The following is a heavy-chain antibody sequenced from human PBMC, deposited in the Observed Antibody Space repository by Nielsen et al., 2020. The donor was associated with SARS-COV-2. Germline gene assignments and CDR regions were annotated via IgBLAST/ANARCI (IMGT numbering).Heavy chain of an antibody. CDR1: GYTFTSYA. D-gene: IGHD3-10*01. Sequence: ASVKVSCKASGYTFTSYAMHWVRQAPGQRLEWMGWINAGNGNTKYSQKFQGRVTITRDTSASTAYMELSSLRSEDTAVYYCARDRRTGRGWFDPWGQGTLVTVSS. J-gene: IGHJ5*02. CDR3: ARDRRTGRGWFDP. V-gene: IGHV1-3*01. CDR2: INAGNGNT.